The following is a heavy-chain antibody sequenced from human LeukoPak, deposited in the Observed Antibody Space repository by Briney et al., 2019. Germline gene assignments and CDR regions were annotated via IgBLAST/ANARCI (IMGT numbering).Heavy chain of an antibody. CDR1: GFTFSSYW. V-gene: IGHV3-74*01. CDR2: INSDGSST. Sequence: GGSLRLSCAASGFTFSSYWMHWVRQAPGKRLVWVSRINSDGSSTRSADSVKGRFTVSRDNAKNTLYLQTNSLRAEDTAVYYCARGAYYFDYWGQGNLVTVSS. J-gene: IGHJ4*02. CDR3: ARGAYYFDY.